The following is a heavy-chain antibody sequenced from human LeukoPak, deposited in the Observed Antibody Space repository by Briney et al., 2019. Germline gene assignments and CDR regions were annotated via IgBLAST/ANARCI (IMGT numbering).Heavy chain of an antibody. D-gene: IGHD6-19*01. J-gene: IGHJ6*02. V-gene: IGHV3-30*18. CDR3: AKDLYSSGWYYYYYGMDV. CDR2: ISYDGSNK. Sequence: GRSLRLSCAASGFTSSSYGMHWVRQAPGKGLEWVAVISYDGSNKYYADSVKGRFTISRDNSKNTLYLQMNSLRAEDTAVYYCAKDLYSSGWYYYYYGMDVWGQGTTVTVSS. CDR1: GFTSSSYG.